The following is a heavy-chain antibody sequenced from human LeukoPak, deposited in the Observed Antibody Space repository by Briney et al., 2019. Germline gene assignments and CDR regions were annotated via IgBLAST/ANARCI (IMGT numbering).Heavy chain of an antibody. CDR2: ITAYNGNT. V-gene: IGHV1-18*01. Sequence: ASVKVSCKASGYIFSSYGISWVRQAPGQGLEWMGWITAYNGNTDYAQKLQGRVTITTDESTSTAYMELSSLRSEDTAVYYCARGINPSPYDFWSGYHHWGQGTLVTVSS. CDR3: ARGINPSPYDFWSGYHH. CDR1: GYIFSSYG. D-gene: IGHD3-3*01. J-gene: IGHJ5*02.